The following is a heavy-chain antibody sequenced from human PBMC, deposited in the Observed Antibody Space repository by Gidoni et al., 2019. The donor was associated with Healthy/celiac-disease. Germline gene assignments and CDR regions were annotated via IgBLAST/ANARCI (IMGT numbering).Heavy chain of an antibody. V-gene: IGHV4-34*01. D-gene: IGHD3-22*01. J-gene: IGHJ4*02. CDR2: ITHTGST. CDR1: GPSFSGYY. CDR3: ARGRYHDSSGFPY. Sequence: QVQLQQWGAGLLKPSETLSLTCAMSGPSFSGYYWSWIRQSPGRGLEWNAEITHTGSTNYKPSLRSRVTISVDASKNQFSLQLRSVTAADTAVYYCARGRYHDSSGFPYWGQGTLVTVSS.